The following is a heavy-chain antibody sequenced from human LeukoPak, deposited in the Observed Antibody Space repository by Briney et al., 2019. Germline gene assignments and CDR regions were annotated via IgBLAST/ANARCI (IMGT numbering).Heavy chain of an antibody. D-gene: IGHD4-17*01. V-gene: IGHV3-7*01. Sequence: PGGSLRLSCTASGFTFTTYWMSWVRHPPGKGLEWVANIKQDGTEKYYVDSVKGRFTISRDNAKNSLYLQMNSLRAEDTAVYYCARPRGGPDYGDHRPVDYWGQGTLVTVSS. CDR3: ARPRGGPDYGDHRPVDY. J-gene: IGHJ4*02. CDR1: GFTFTTYW. CDR2: IKQDGTEK.